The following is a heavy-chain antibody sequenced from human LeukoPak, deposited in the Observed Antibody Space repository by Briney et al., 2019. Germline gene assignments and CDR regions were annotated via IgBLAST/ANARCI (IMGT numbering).Heavy chain of an antibody. D-gene: IGHD1-26*01. CDR2: VNENGRNT. CDR3: ARDAGEWELLGYFDY. V-gene: IGHV3-23*01. CDR1: GFTFSKCG. J-gene: IGHJ4*02. Sequence: GGSLRLSCAASGFTFSKCGMSWVRQAPGKGLEWVSTVNENGRNTHYADSVKGRFTISRDNSKNTLYLQMNSLRAEDTAVYYCARDAGEWELLGYFDYWGQGTLVTVSS.